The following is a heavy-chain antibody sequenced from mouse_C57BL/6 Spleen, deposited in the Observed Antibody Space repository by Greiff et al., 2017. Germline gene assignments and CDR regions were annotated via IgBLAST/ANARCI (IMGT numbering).Heavy chain of an antibody. D-gene: IGHD2-2*01. Sequence: QVQLQQPGAELVKPGASVKMSCKASGYTFTSYWITWVKQRPGQGLEWIGDIYPGSGSTNYNEKFKSKATLTVDTSSSTAYMQLSSLTSEDSAVYYCARSRSYGYDDVNYAMDYWGQGTSVTVSS. V-gene: IGHV1-55*01. CDR3: ARSRSYGYDDVNYAMDY. J-gene: IGHJ4*01. CDR1: GYTFTSYW. CDR2: IYPGSGST.